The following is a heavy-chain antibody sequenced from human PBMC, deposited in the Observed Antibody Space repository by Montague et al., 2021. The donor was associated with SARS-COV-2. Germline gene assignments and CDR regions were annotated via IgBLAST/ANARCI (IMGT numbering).Heavy chain of an antibody. V-gene: IGHV3-48*02. D-gene: IGHD1-26*01. CDR2: ISSSSSTI. CDR3: ARVVGPTSYYYYGMDV. Sequence: SLSLSCPASGFTFSSYNMNWVRQAPGKGLEWVSYISSSSSTIYYADSVKGRFTISRDNAKDSLYLQMNSLRDEDTAVFYCARVVGPTSYYYYGMDVWGQGTTVTVSS. CDR1: GFTFSSYN. J-gene: IGHJ6*02.